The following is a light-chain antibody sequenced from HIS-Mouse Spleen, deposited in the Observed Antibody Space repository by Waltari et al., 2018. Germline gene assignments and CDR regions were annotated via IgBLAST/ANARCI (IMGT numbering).Light chain of an antibody. CDR3: QQYNNSPPYP. V-gene: IGKV3-15*01. CDR1: QSVNGT. J-gene: IGKJ2*01. CDR2: VAA. Sequence: SRRPTQSVNGTLAWYQQIPGRASGLPNYVAASRATGMAARFSGRGYGTEVTLTISSLQSEDFAVYYCQQYNNSPPYPFGQGTKLEI.